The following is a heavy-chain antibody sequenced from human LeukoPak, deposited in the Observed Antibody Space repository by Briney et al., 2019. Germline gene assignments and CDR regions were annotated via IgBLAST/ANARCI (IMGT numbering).Heavy chain of an antibody. D-gene: IGHD4-17*01. J-gene: IGHJ4*02. CDR3: ARDLGSSTVTTAFDY. CDR2: ISRTGNTI. V-gene: IGHV3-11*01. CDR1: GGSFSGYY. Sequence: KASETLSLTCAVYGGSFSGYYWSWIRQTPGKGVEWLSYISRTGNTIYYRDSVKGRFTISRDNANNQLHLQMDNLRAEDTAVYFCARDLGSSTVTTAFDYWGQGTLVTVSS.